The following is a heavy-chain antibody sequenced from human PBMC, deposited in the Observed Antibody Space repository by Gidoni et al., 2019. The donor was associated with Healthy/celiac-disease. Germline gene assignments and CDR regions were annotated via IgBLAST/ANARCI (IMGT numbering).Heavy chain of an antibody. CDR1: GFTFSSYA. Sequence: QVQLVESGGGVVQPGRSLRLSCAASGFTFSSYAMPWVRQAPGKGLEWVAVISYDGSNKYYADSVKGRFTISRDNSKNTLYLQMNSLGAEDTAVYYCARGSQLYYYGMDVWGQGTTVTVSS. D-gene: IGHD2-2*01. V-gene: IGHV3-30-3*01. CDR3: ARGSQLYYYGMDV. J-gene: IGHJ6*02. CDR2: ISYDGSNK.